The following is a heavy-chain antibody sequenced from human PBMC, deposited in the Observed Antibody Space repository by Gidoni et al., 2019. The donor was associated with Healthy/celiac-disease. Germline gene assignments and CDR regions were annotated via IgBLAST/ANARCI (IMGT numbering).Heavy chain of an antibody. D-gene: IGHD4-17*01. CDR2: IYYSGST. CDR3: ARPDYGDYLFAFDI. V-gene: IGHV4-39*01. CDR1: GGSISSSSYY. Sequence: GGSISSSSYYWGWIRQPPGKGLEWIGSIYYSGSTYYNPSLKSRVTISVDTSKNQFSLKLSSVTAADTAVYYCARPDYGDYLFAFDIWGQGTMVTVSS. J-gene: IGHJ3*02.